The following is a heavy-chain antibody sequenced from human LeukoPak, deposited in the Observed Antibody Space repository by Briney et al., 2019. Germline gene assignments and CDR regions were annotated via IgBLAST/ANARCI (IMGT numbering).Heavy chain of an antibody. CDR2: ISYDGSNK. CDR3: ATLDGEVHDY. Sequence: GGSLRLSCAASGFTFSSYAMHWVRRAPGKGLEWVAVISYDGSNKYYADSVKGRFTISRDNSKNTLYLQMNSLRAEDTAVYYCATLDGEVHDYWGQGTLVTVSS. J-gene: IGHJ4*02. D-gene: IGHD3-10*01. V-gene: IGHV3-30-3*01. CDR1: GFTFSSYA.